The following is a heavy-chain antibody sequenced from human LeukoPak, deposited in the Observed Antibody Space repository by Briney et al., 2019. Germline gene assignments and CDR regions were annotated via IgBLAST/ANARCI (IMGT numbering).Heavy chain of an antibody. CDR3: ARGKGGSSPFDH. CDR1: GFTVSTDY. V-gene: IGHV3-66*01. D-gene: IGHD1-26*01. CDR2: IYSGGST. J-gene: IGHJ4*02. Sequence: GGSLRLSCVPSGFTVSTDYMSWVRQAPGKGLEWVSLIYSGGSTYYADSVKGRFTISRDNSKNTLYLQMNSLRAEDTAVYYCARGKGGSSPFDHWGQGTLVTVSS.